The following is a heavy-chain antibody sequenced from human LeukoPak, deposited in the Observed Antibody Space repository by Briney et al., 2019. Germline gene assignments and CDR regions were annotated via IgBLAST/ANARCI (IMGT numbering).Heavy chain of an antibody. Sequence: GASVKVSCKASGYTFTSYDINWVRQATGQGLEWMGWMNPNSGNTGYAQKFQGRVTMTRNTSISTAYMELSSLRSEDTAVYYCARELMVRVQPNPYYYYYMDVWGKGTTVTVSS. V-gene: IGHV1-8*01. J-gene: IGHJ6*03. CDR1: GYTFTSYD. CDR2: MNPNSGNT. CDR3: ARELMVRVQPNPYYYYYMDV. D-gene: IGHD3-10*01.